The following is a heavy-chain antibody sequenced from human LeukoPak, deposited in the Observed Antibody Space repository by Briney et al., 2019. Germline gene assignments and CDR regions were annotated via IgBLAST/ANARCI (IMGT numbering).Heavy chain of an antibody. V-gene: IGHV3-7*01. CDR3: AREVPGVMVAFDL. Sequence: RPGGSLRLSCVGSGFSFSPYWMSWVRQAPGKGLEWLANIEKHGSADYYVDSVKGRFTISRDNAKNSLSLQLDSLRVEDTAVYYCAREVPGVMVAFDLWGQGTMVTVSP. D-gene: IGHD2-2*01. CDR1: GFSFSPYW. J-gene: IGHJ3*01. CDR2: IEKHGSAD.